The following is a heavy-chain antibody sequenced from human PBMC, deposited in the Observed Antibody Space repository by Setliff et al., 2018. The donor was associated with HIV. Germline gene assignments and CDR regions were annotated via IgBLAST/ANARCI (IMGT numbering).Heavy chain of an antibody. V-gene: IGHV3-9*01. CDR2: ISWNRGNI. CDR3: ARDSRPRSGFWVSDYYYYMDA. D-gene: IGHD3-3*01. CDR1: GSIFDDYA. J-gene: IGHJ6*03. Sequence: SLRLSCGASGSIFDDYATHWGRKPPGKGLEWVSGISWNRGNIVYADSSKGRVTIARDNAKNSLYLQMNSLRAEDTAVYYCARDSRPRSGFWVSDYYYYMDAWGKGTTVTVSS.